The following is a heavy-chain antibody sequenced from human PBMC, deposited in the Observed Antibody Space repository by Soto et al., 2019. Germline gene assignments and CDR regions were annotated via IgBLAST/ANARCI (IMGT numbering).Heavy chain of an antibody. Sequence: SETLSLTCTVSGGSVRSGSYYWSWIRQPPGKGLEWIGYIYYSGSTNYNPSLKSRVTISVDTSKNQFSLKLSSVTAADTAVYYCARDVSSRPPLNWFDPWGQGTLVTVPQ. V-gene: IGHV4-61*01. CDR1: GGSVRSGSYY. CDR3: ARDVSSRPPLNWFDP. J-gene: IGHJ5*02. D-gene: IGHD6-13*01. CDR2: IYYSGST.